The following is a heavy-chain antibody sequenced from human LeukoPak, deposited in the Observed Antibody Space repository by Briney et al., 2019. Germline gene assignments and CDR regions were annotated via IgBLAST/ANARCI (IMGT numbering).Heavy chain of an antibody. CDR2: ISSSSSTI. D-gene: IGHD2-2*02. Sequence: GGSLRLSCAASGFTFSSYSMNWVRQAPGKGLEWVSYISSSSSTIYYADSVKGRFTISRDNAKNSLYLQMNSLRAEDTAVYYCARAWKYQLLYDAFDIWGQGTMVTVSS. V-gene: IGHV3-48*01. CDR3: ARAWKYQLLYDAFDI. CDR1: GFTFSSYS. J-gene: IGHJ3*02.